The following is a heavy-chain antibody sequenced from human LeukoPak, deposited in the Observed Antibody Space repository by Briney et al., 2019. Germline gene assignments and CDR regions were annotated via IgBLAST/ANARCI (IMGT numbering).Heavy chain of an antibody. Sequence: GGSLRLSCAASGFTFSSYWMSWVRQAPGKGLEWVAVISYDVSNKYYADSVKGRFTISRDNSRNTLYLQMNSLRAEDTAVYYCAKDLDYGGYSGPFDYWGQGTLVTVSS. D-gene: IGHD4-23*01. CDR3: AKDLDYGGYSGPFDY. CDR1: GFTFSSYW. J-gene: IGHJ4*02. CDR2: ISYDVSNK. V-gene: IGHV3-30*18.